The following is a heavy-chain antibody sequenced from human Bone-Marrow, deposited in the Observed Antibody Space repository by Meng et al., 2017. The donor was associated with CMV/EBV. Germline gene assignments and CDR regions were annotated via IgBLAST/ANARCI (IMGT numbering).Heavy chain of an antibody. CDR2: ISSSSSYL. J-gene: IGHJ6*02. CDR3: ARVEGYYAMDV. V-gene: IGHV3-21*01. CDR1: GFTFSPYN. Sequence: GESLKISCAAPGFTFSPYNMNWVRQAPGKGLEWVSFISSSSSYLYYADSVKGRFTISRDNAKNSLYLQMNSLRVEDTAVYYCARVEGYYAMDVWGQGTTVTVSS.